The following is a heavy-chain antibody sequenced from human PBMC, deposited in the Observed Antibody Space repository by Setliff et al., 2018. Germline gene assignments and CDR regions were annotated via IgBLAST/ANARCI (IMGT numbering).Heavy chain of an antibody. J-gene: IGHJ6*02. Sequence: GGSLRLSCAASGFSFTNYAMHWVRQAPGKGLEWVAVISYDGSKKYYADSVKGRFTMSRDNAKNTLYLQMNSLRAEDTAVYYCARAYYGTVNGYSSYYGLDVWGQGTTVTVSS. CDR1: GFSFTNYA. V-gene: IGHV3-30*04. CDR3: ARAYYGTVNGYSSYYGLDV. D-gene: IGHD3-9*01. CDR2: ISYDGSKK.